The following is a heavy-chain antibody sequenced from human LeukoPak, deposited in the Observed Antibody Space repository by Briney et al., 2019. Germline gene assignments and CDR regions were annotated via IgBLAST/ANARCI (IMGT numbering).Heavy chain of an antibody. Sequence: GGSLRLSCVASGFSFRSHRMSWVRQSPGKGREGVANIKQDGSEKLYVDSVKGRFTISRDNALNSLYLQMSSLGAEDTAMYYCARDKEVGATDYWGQGTLVTVSS. CDR3: ARDKEVGATDY. D-gene: IGHD1-26*01. CDR2: IKQDGSEK. CDR1: GFSFRSHR. J-gene: IGHJ4*02. V-gene: IGHV3-7*01.